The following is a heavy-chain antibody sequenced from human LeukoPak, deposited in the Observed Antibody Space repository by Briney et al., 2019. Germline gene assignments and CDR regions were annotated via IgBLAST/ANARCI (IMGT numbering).Heavy chain of an antibody. CDR1: GFTFSSYG. J-gene: IGHJ4*02. CDR2: IWYDGSNR. Sequence: GRSLRLSCAASGFTFSSYGMHRVRQAPGKGLEWVAVIWYDGSNRYYADSVKGRFTISRYNSKNTLYLQMDSPRAEDTAVYYCAKDRLGGIYYFDYWGQGTLVTVSS. CDR3: AKDRLGGIYYFDY. D-gene: IGHD6-19*01. V-gene: IGHV3-33*06.